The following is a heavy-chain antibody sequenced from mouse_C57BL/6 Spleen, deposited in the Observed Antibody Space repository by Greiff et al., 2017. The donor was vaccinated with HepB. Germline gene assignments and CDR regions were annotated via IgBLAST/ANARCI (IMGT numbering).Heavy chain of an antibody. CDR2: INPNNGGT. V-gene: IGHV1-22*01. CDR3: ARKSNWDEGWFAY. D-gene: IGHD4-1*01. CDR1: GYTFTDYN. J-gene: IGHJ3*01. Sequence: EVQLQQSGPELVKPGASVKMSCKASGYTFTDYNMHWVKQSHGKSLEWIGYINPNNGGTSYNQKFKGKATLTVNKSSSTAYMELRSLTSEDSAVYYCARKSNWDEGWFAYWGQGTLVTVSA.